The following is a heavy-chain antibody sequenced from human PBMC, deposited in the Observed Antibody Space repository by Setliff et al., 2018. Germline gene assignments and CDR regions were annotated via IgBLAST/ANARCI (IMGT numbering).Heavy chain of an antibody. CDR3: AREGVDTRSSTDYRYYMDV. CDR1: GYTFSNYG. J-gene: IGHJ6*03. D-gene: IGHD5-18*01. Sequence: ASVKVSCKASGYTFSNYGISWVRQAPGQGLEWMGWISAHNGYIVYAQKFQGRVTMTRNTSISTAYMELSSLRSEDTAVYYCAREGVDTRSSTDYRYYMDVWGKGTTVTVSS. CDR2: ISAHNGYI. V-gene: IGHV1-8*02.